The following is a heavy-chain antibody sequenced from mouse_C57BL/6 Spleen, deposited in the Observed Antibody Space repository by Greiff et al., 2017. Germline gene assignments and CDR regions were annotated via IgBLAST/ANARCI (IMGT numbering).Heavy chain of an antibody. CDR3: TPGYYEAY. D-gene: IGHD2-3*01. V-gene: IGHV14-4*01. CDR2: IDPENGDT. Sequence: VQLQQSGAELVRPGASVKLSCTASGFNFKDDYMHWVKQRPEQGLEWIGWIDPENGDTEYASKFQGKATITADTSSNTAYLQLSSLTSEDTAVYYCTPGYYEAYWGQGTLVTVSA. CDR1: GFNFKDDY. J-gene: IGHJ3*01.